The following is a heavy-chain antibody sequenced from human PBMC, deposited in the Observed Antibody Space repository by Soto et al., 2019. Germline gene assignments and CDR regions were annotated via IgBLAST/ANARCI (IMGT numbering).Heavy chain of an antibody. CDR1: GYTFTGYH. CDR3: ARVYYVILTGYHPDYYYGMDV. J-gene: IGHJ6*02. D-gene: IGHD3-9*01. Sequence: ASVKVFCKASGYTFTGYHMDWVRQAPGQGLEWMGWINPNSGGTNYAQKFQGWVTMTRDTSISTAYMELSRLRSGDTAVYYCARVYYVILTGYHPDYYYGMDVWGQGTTVTVSS. V-gene: IGHV1-2*04. CDR2: INPNSGGT.